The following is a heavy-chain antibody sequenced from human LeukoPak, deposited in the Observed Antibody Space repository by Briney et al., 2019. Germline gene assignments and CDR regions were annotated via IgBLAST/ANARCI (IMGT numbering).Heavy chain of an antibody. D-gene: IGHD1-26*01. CDR1: GFTFSSYS. J-gene: IGHJ3*02. V-gene: IGHV3-48*04. CDR2: ISSSGSTI. Sequence: GGSLRLSCTASGFTFSSYSMNWVRQAPGKGLEWVSYISSSGSTIYYADSVKGRFTISRDNAKNSLYLQMNSLRAEDTAVYYCARARELLDAFDIWGQGTMVTVSS. CDR3: ARARELLDAFDI.